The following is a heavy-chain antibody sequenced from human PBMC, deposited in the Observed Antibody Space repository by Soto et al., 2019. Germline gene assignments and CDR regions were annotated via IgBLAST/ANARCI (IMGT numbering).Heavy chain of an antibody. V-gene: IGHV1-18*01. CDR1: GYAFTSYG. CDR2: ISAYNGNT. J-gene: IGHJ5*02. CDR3: ARDYAVLAVAGMVDWFDP. D-gene: IGHD6-19*01. Sequence: ASVKVSCKASGYAFTSYGISWVRQAPGQGLEWMGWISAYNGNTNYAQKLQGRVTMTTDTSTSTAYMELRSLRSDDTAVYYCARDYAVLAVAGMVDWFDPWGQGTLVTVSS.